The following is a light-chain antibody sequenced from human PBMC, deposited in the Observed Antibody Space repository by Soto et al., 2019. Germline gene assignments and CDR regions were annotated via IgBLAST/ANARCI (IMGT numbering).Light chain of an antibody. CDR2: DAS. Sequence: EIVVTQYPATLSLSPGERATLSCSASQSVSSYLAWYQQKPGQAPRLLIYDASTRATGIPARFSGSGSGTDFALTISSLEPEDFAVYYCQQRSNWPPYPFGQGTKLEIK. CDR1: QSVSSY. V-gene: IGKV3-11*01. J-gene: IGKJ2*01. CDR3: QQRSNWPPYP.